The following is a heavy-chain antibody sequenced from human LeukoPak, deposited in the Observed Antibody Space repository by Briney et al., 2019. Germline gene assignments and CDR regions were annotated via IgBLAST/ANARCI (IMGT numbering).Heavy chain of an antibody. CDR2: IIPILGIA. J-gene: IGHJ4*02. CDR3: ARGYCSSTSCSLPFIL. CDR1: GGTFSSYT. V-gene: IGHV1-69*02. D-gene: IGHD2-2*01. Sequence: GASVKVSCKASGGTFSSYTISWVRQAPGQGLEWMGRIIPILGIANYAQKFQGGVTITADKSTSTAYMELSSLRSEDTAVYYCARGYCSSTSCSLPFILWGQGTLVTVSS.